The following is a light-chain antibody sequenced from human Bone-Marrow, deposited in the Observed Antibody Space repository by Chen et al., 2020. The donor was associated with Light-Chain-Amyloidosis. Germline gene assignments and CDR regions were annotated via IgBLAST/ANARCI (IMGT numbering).Light chain of an antibody. CDR1: NIGSTS. V-gene: IGLV3-21*02. Sequence: SYVLTQPSSVSVAPGQTATIACGGNNIGSTSVHWYQQTPGQAPLLVVYDDSDRPSGIPERWSGSNSGNTATRTISRVEAGREADYYCQVWDRSRDRPVFGGGTRLTVL. CDR2: DDS. CDR3: QVWDRSRDRPV. J-gene: IGLJ3*02.